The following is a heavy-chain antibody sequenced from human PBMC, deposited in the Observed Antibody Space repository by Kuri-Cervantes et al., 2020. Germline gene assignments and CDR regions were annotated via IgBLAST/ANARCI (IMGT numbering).Heavy chain of an antibody. CDR1: GFTFSSYS. V-gene: IGHV3-21*01. D-gene: IGHD2-2*01. CDR2: ISSSSSYI. Sequence: ETLSLTCAASGFTFSSYSMNWVRQAPGKGLEWVSSISSSSSYIYYADSVKGRFTISRDNAKNSLYLQMNSLRAEDTAVYYCAREQRGQLLPRNNWLDPWGQGTLVTVSS. CDR3: AREQRGQLLPRNNWLDP. J-gene: IGHJ5*02.